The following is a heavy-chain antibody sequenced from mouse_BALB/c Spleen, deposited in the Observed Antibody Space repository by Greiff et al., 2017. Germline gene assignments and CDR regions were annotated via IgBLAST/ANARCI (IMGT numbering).Heavy chain of an antibody. J-gene: IGHJ3*01. CDR1: GYTFTSYW. Sequence: EVQLQQSGTVLARPGASVKMSCKASGYTFTSYWMHWVKQRPGQGLEWIGAIYPGNSDTSYNQKFKGKAKLTAVTSTSTAYMELSSLTNEDSAVYYCTREDHYGSSYEFAYWGQGTLVTVSA. V-gene: IGHV1-5*01. D-gene: IGHD1-1*01. CDR3: TREDHYGSSYEFAY. CDR2: IYPGNSDT.